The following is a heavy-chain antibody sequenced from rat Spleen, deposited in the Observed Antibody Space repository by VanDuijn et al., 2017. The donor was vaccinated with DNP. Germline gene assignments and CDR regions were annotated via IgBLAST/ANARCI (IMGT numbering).Heavy chain of an antibody. CDR3: TGGDY. Sequence: QVQLKESGPGLVQPSQTLSLTCTVAGFSLTSYNVHWVRQPPGKGLEWMGVIWNTGVTRFNSALKSRLSISKDTSKSQVFLRMNSLQTKDTAIYFCTGGDYWGQGVMVTVST. CDR1: GFSLTSYN. V-gene: IGHV2-41*01. J-gene: IGHJ2*01. CDR2: IWNTGVT.